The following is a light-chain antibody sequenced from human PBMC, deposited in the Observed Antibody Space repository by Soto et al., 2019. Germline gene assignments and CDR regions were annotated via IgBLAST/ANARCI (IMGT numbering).Light chain of an antibody. J-gene: IGLJ2*01. CDR2: EVN. CDR3: ISYVRTNSDVA. V-gene: IGLV2-8*01. CDR1: SSDVGAYNS. Sequence: QSALTQPPSASGSPGQSVTISCTGTSSDVGAYNSVSWYQQHPGKAPKLMIYEVNKRPSGVPDRFSGSKSGNTASLTVSGLQAEDEAVYHCISYVRTNSDVAFGGGTKVTVL.